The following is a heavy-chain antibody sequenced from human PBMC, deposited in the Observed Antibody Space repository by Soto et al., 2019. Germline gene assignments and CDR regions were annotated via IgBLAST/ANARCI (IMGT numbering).Heavy chain of an antibody. CDR1: GYSFTSYG. CDR2: ISANSGNT. D-gene: IGHD6-25*01. CDR3: VSDPQRNDY. Sequence: QVQLVQSGPEVKKPGAAVKVSCKASGYSFTSYGVSWVRQAPGQGLEWMGWISANSGNTDYAQKFRGRVTMTTETSTSTAYMDLRSLRSDDTAVYYCVSDPQRNDYWGQGNLVTVSS. J-gene: IGHJ4*02. V-gene: IGHV1-18*04.